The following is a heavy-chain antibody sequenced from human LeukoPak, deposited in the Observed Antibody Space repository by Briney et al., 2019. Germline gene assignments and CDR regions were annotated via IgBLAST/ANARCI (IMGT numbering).Heavy chain of an antibody. CDR2: GYYTGST. CDR3: ARNRVSDEHGTNWEYYFVY. D-gene: IGHD1-1*01. J-gene: IGHJ4*02. Sequence: PSETLSLTCTVSGRSLNTYRWSWIRQTPAKGLEWIGYGYYTGSTNYNPSLESRVTMSLDRSNNQFSLRLKSVTAADTDVYYCARNRVSDEHGTNWEYYFVYWGQGTLVTVS. CDR1: GRSLNTYR. V-gene: IGHV4-59*01.